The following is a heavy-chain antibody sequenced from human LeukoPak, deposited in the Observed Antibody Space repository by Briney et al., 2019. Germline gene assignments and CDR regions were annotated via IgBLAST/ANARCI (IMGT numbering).Heavy chain of an antibody. V-gene: IGHV5-51*01. D-gene: IGHD5-18*01. CDR1: GYSFTSYW. J-gene: IGHJ4*02. CDR2: IYPGDSDT. Sequence: GESLKISCKGSGYSFTSYWIGWVRQMPGKGLEWMGIIYPGDSDTRYSPSFQGQVTISADKSISTAYLQWSSLKASGTAMYYCARRVYSYGYFTTQEPFDYWGQGTLVTVSS. CDR3: ARRVYSYGYFTTQEPFDY.